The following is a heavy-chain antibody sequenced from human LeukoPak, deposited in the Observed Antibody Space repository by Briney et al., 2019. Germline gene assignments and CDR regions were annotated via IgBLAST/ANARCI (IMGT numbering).Heavy chain of an antibody. J-gene: IGHJ4*02. D-gene: IGHD3-22*01. Sequence: GEFLRLAWAASGFSFNTYAMSWVRQAQGQGMGWVSGIGGSGSSTYYAEAVKGRFTISRDNSKNTLYLQMNSLRAGDTAVYYCARGEYYYDGGYWGQGTLVTVAS. CDR3: ARGEYYYDGGY. CDR2: IGGSGSST. CDR1: GFSFNTYA. V-gene: IGHV3-23*01.